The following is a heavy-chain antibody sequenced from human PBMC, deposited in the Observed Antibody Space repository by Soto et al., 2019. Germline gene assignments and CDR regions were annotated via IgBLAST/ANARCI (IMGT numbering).Heavy chain of an antibody. CDR2: IWYDGSNK. D-gene: IGHD1-26*01. CDR3: ARAGKDHSIVGATVGYWFDP. CDR1: GFTFSSYG. Sequence: PGGSLRLSCAASGFTFSSYGMHWVRQAPGKGLEWVAVIWYDGSNKYYADSVKGRFAISRDNSKNTLYLQMNSLRAEDTAVYYCARAGKDHSIVGATVGYWFDPWGQGTLVTVSS. V-gene: IGHV3-33*01. J-gene: IGHJ5*02.